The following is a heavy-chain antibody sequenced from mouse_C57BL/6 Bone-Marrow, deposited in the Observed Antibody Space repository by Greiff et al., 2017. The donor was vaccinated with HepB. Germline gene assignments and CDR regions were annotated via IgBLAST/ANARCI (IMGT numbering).Heavy chain of an antibody. D-gene: IGHD1-1*01. Sequence: EVMLVESGGGLVQPGGSLKLSCAASGFTFSDYYMYWVRQTPDKRLEWVAYISNGGGSTYYPDTVKGRFTISRDNAKNNLYLQMSRLKSEDTAMYYCARHPLYYYGSSWYFDVWGTGTTVTVSS. J-gene: IGHJ1*03. CDR2: ISNGGGST. V-gene: IGHV5-12*01. CDR1: GFTFSDYY. CDR3: ARHPLYYYGSSWYFDV.